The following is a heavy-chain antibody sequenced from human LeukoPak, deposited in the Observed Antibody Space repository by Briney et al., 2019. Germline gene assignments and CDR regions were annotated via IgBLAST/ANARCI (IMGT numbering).Heavy chain of an antibody. Sequence: GGSLRLSCAASGFTFSNYAMTWARQAPGKGLEWVSAISSSGGGTYYADSVKGRFTISRDNSKNTLYLQMNSLRAEDTAVYFCAKPGMRAVVPAMSTFDYWGQGTLVTVSS. D-gene: IGHD2-15*01. CDR2: ISSSGGGT. J-gene: IGHJ4*02. V-gene: IGHV3-23*01. CDR3: AKPGMRAVVPAMSTFDY. CDR1: GFTFSNYA.